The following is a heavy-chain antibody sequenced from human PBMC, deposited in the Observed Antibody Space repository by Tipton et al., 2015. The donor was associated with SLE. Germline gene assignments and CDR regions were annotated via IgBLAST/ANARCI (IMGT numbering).Heavy chain of an antibody. CDR3: ARPLYCSGGSCYFDYYGMDV. V-gene: IGHV1-69*13. D-gene: IGHD2-15*01. Sequence: QSGAEVKKPGASVKVSCKASGYTFTSYGISWVRQAPGQGLEWMGRIIPIFGTANYAQKFQGRVTITADESTSTAYMELSSLRSEDTAVYYCARPLYCSGGSCYFDYYGMDVWGQGTTVTVSS. CDR2: IIPIFGTA. CDR1: GYTFTSYG. J-gene: IGHJ6*02.